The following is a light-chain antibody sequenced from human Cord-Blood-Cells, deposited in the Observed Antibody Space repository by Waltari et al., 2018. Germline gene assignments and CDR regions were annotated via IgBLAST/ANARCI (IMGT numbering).Light chain of an antibody. CDR3: SSYTSSSTLV. J-gene: IGLJ2*01. V-gene: IGLV2-14*01. CDR1: SSDGGGYNY. Sequence: QSALTQPASVSGSPGQSITISCTGTSSDGGGYNYVSWYQPHPGKAPNLMIYDVSKRPSGVSNRFSGSKSVNTAALTSSGRQAEDEADYYCSSYTSSSTLVFGGGTKLTVL. CDR2: DVS.